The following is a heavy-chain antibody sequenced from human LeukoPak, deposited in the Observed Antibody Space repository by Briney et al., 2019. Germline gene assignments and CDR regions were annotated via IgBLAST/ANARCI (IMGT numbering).Heavy chain of an antibody. Sequence: GGSLRLSCAGSGFNFNKYTLHWVHQAPGKGLEYVSAISSNGGSTYYANSVKGRFTISRDNSKNTLYLQMGSLRAEDMAVYYCARGTVLGIAVAGTGYYFDYWGQGTLVTVSS. CDR2: ISSNGGST. CDR1: GFNFNKYT. J-gene: IGHJ4*02. CDR3: ARGTVLGIAVAGTGYYFDY. D-gene: IGHD6-19*01. V-gene: IGHV3-64*01.